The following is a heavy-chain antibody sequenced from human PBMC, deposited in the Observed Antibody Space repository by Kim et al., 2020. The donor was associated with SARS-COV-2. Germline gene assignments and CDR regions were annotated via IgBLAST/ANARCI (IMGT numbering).Heavy chain of an antibody. J-gene: IGHJ4*02. CDR2: IYSGGSST. D-gene: IGHD1-26*01. CDR1: GFTFSSYA. Sequence: GGSLRLSCAASGFTFSSYAMSWVRQAPGKGLEWVSVIYSGGSSTYYADSVKGRFTISRDNSKNTLYLQMNSLRAEDTAVYYCAKVNRVGATSPFDYWGQGTLVTVSS. V-gene: IGHV3-23*03. CDR3: AKVNRVGATSPFDY.